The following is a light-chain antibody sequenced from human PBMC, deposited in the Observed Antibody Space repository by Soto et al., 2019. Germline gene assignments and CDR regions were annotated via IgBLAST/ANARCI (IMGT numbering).Light chain of an antibody. CDR2: GAS. CDR1: QSVSSSY. J-gene: IGKJ4*01. CDR3: QHYGSLVLT. Sequence: EIVLTQSPGTLSLSPGERATLSCRASQSVSSSYLAWYKQKPGQAPRLLIYGASSWATGIPDRSSGSGSGTDFTLTLRRLEPADFAVYYCQHYGSLVLTFGGGTKVEIK. V-gene: IGKV3-20*01.